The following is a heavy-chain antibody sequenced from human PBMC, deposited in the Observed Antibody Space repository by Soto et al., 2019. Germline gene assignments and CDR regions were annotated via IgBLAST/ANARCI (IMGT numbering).Heavy chain of an antibody. Sequence: QVQLVESGGGVVQPGRSLRLSCAASGFTFSSYGMHWVRQAPGKGLEWVAVIWYDGSNKYYADSVKGRFTISRDNSKNTLYLQTNSLRAEDTAVYYCARECGTAIYYGMDVCGQGTTVTVSS. CDR3: ARECGTAIYYGMDV. D-gene: IGHD1-1*01. J-gene: IGHJ6*02. CDR1: GFTFSSYG. V-gene: IGHV3-33*01. CDR2: IWYDGSNK.